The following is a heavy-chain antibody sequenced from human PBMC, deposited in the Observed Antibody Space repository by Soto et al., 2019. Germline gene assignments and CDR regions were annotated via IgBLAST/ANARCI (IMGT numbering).Heavy chain of an antibody. J-gene: IGHJ4*02. CDR3: ARDLDLPWFGEFSDFDY. Sequence: QVQLVQSGAEVKKPGASVKVSCKASGYTFTSYYMHWVRQAPGQGLEWMGIINPSGGSTSYAQKFQGRVTMSKDTSTSTVFMELSSLRYEGTAVYYCARDLDLPWFGEFSDFDYWGQGTLVTVSS. CDR2: INPSGGST. V-gene: IGHV1-46*01. D-gene: IGHD3-10*01. CDR1: GYTFTSYY.